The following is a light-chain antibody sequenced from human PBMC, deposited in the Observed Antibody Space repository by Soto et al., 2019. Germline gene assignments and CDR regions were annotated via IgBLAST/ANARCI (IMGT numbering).Light chain of an antibody. V-gene: IGLV2-14*03. CDR1: IDDVGAYNY. CDR3: SSYTSTYSLV. J-gene: IGLJ1*01. Sequence: QSALTQPASVSGSPGQSITISCTGTIDDVGAYNYVSWYQQHPGSAPQLIMYDVNNRPSGASHRFSGSKSGHTAYLTISGLQSDDEANYHCSSYTSTYSLVFGTGTKLTVL. CDR2: DVN.